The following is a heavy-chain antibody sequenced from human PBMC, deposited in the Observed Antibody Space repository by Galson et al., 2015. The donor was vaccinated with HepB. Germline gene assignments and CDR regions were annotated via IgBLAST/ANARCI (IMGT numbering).Heavy chain of an antibody. V-gene: IGHV3-23*01. CDR2: IIGYDNTT. Sequence: SLRLSCAASGFTFSTFDMTWVRQAPGKGLEWVSTIIGYDNTTYYADSVRGWFTISKDKSKNTLYLQMNSLRVEDTALYYCVKGAWADYWGQGTLVTVSS. CDR3: VKGAWADY. CDR1: GFTFSTFD. J-gene: IGHJ4*02. D-gene: IGHD3-16*01.